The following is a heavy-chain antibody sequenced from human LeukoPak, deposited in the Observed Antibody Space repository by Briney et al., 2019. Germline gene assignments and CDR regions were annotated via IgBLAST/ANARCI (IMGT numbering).Heavy chain of an antibody. D-gene: IGHD2-2*02. Sequence: SETLSLTCTVSGGSISSSSYYWGWIRQPPGKGLEWIGSIYYSGSTYYNPSLKSRVTISVDTSKNQFSLKLSSVTAADTAVYYCASRRRYCSSTSCYRFDYWGQGTLVTVSS. CDR1: GGSISSSSYY. J-gene: IGHJ4*02. V-gene: IGHV4-39*07. CDR3: ASRRRYCSSTSCYRFDY. CDR2: IYYSGST.